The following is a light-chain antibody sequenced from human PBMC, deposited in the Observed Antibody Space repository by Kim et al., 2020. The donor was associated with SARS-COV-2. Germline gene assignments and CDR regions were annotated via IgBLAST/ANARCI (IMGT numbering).Light chain of an antibody. Sequence: VRLTFTLSSEDSTYAIAWHQRQPGKGPRFLVRLNSDGSHTKGDGIPDRFSGSGSGAERYLTISSLQSEDEADYYCQTWGTGIPVAFGGGTQLTVL. J-gene: IGLJ2*01. CDR1: SEDSTYA. CDR3: QTWGTGIPVA. V-gene: IGLV4-69*01. CDR2: LNSDGSH.